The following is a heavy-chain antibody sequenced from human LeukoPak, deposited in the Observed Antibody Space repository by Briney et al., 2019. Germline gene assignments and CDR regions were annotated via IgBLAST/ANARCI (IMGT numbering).Heavy chain of an antibody. V-gene: IGHV1-69*05. D-gene: IGHD3-10*01. Sequence: ASVKVSCKASGGTFSSYAISWVRQAPGQGLEWMGGIIPIFGTANYAQKFQGRVTITTTESTSTAYMKLSSLRSEDTAVYYCAVTYYYGSGRRRMGFYFDYWGQGTLVTVSS. CDR2: IIPIFGTA. CDR3: AVTYYYGSGRRRMGFYFDY. CDR1: GGTFSSYA. J-gene: IGHJ4*02.